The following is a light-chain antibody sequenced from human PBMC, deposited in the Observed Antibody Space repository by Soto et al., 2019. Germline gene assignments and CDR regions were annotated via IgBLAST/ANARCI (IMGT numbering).Light chain of an antibody. CDR3: QQFGSSPLT. CDR2: DAS. J-gene: IGKJ4*01. V-gene: IGKV3-20*01. Sequence: EIVLTQSPGTLSLSPGERATLSCRASQSVSSNSLAWYQQKPGQAPRLLIYDASRRVTGVPDRFSGSGSGTDFTLSISRLEPEDFAVYYCQQFGSSPLTFGGGTKVDIK. CDR1: QSVSSNS.